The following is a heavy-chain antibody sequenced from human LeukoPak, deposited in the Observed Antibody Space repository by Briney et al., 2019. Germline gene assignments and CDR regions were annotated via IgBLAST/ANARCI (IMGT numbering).Heavy chain of an antibody. CDR3: ARSAHGYTCGHFDF. Sequence: ASVKVSCTASGYTFTAYYMHWVRQAPGQGLEWMGWINPNTGDTNYAQNFQGRVTMNRDTSISTAYMELSSLRSDDTAVYYCARSAHGYTCGHFDFWGQGTLVTVSS. D-gene: IGHD5-18*01. CDR1: GYTFTAYY. J-gene: IGHJ4*02. V-gene: IGHV1-2*02. CDR2: INPNTGDT.